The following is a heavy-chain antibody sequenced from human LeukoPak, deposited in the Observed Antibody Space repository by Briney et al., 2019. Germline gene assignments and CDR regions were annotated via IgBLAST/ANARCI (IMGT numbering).Heavy chain of an antibody. CDR2: ISSSSSYI. V-gene: IGHV3-21*04. Sequence: GGSLRLSCAASGFTFSSYSMNWVRQAPGKGLEWVSSISSSSSYIYYADSVKGRFTISRDNAKNSLYLQMNSLRAEDTAVYYCAKDVVVGATSSSWGQGTLVTVSS. CDR1: GFTFSSYS. J-gene: IGHJ4*02. CDR3: AKDVVVGATSSS. D-gene: IGHD1-26*01.